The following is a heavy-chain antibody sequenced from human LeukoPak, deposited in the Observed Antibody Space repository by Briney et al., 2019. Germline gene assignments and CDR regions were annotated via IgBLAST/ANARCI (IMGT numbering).Heavy chain of an antibody. Sequence: SETLSLTCTVSGGSISSYYWSWIRQPPGKGLEWIGYIYYSGTTNYNPSLESRVTISVDTSKNQFSLKLSSVTAADTAVYYCARDQWELPAYWGQGTLVTVSS. J-gene: IGHJ4*02. CDR3: ARDQWELPAY. V-gene: IGHV4-59*01. D-gene: IGHD1-26*01. CDR2: IYYSGTT. CDR1: GGSISSYY.